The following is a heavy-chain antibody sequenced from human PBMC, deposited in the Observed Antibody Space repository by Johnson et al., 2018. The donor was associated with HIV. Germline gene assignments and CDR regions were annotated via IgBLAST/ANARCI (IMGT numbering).Heavy chain of an antibody. CDR3: ARGAGYFDWLSADEGFAFDI. CDR1: GFIFSSYA. V-gene: IGHV3-64*01. J-gene: IGHJ3*02. D-gene: IGHD3-9*01. CDR2: ISSNGGST. Sequence: MHLVESGGGLVQPGGSLRLSCAASGFIFSSYAMHWVRQGPGKRLEFVSAISSNGGSTYYANSVKGIFTISRDNSKNTLYLQMGSLRTEDMAVYYCARGAGYFDWLSADEGFAFDIWGQGTMVTVSS.